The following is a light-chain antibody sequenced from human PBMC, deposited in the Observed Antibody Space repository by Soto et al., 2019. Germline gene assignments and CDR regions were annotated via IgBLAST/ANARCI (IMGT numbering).Light chain of an antibody. CDR1: SSDVGSYNL. CDR2: EGT. J-gene: IGLJ2*01. Sequence: QSALTQPASVSGSPGQSITISCTGTSSDVGSYNLVSWYQQHPGKAPKLMTYEGTKRPSGVSNRFSGSKSGNTASQTISGLQAEDEADYYCCSFAGSSTFGVVFGGGTKLTVL. CDR3: CSFAGSSTFGVV. V-gene: IGLV2-23*03.